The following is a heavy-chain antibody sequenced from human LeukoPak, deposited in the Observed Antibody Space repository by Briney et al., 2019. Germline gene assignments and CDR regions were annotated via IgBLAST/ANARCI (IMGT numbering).Heavy chain of an antibody. CDR2: IFWNDEK. CDR3: ARIAPHTAMVTDWFAP. D-gene: IGHD5-18*01. CDR1: GFSLSNARMG. Sequence: ETLSLTCTVSGFSLSNARMGVSWIRQPPGKALEWLAHIFWNDEKSYSTSLKSRLTISKDTSKSQVVLTMTNMDPVDTATYYCARIAPHTAMVTDWFAPWGQGTLVTVSS. V-gene: IGHV2-26*01. J-gene: IGHJ5*02.